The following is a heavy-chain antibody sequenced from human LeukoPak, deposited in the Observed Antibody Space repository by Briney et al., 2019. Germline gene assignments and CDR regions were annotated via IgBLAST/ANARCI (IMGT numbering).Heavy chain of an antibody. D-gene: IGHD1-1*01. Sequence: GGSLRLSCAASGLTFSRIAMSWVRQAPGKGLEWVSSISIDGGSTFYADSVKGRFTISRDDSKNTLFLQMNSLRVEDTALFYCAEGYRYHDYWGQGALVTVSS. V-gene: IGHV3-23*01. J-gene: IGHJ4*02. CDR2: ISIDGGST. CDR3: AEGYRYHDY. CDR1: GLTFSRIA.